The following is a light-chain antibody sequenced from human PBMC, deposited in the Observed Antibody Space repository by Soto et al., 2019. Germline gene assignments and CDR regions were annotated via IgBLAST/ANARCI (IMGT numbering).Light chain of an antibody. CDR2: GAF. CDR3: QQSYNTPWT. V-gene: IGKV1-39*01. CDR1: QTISRY. J-gene: IGKJ1*01. Sequence: DIQMTQSPSSLSASVGDRVTITCRASQTISRYANWYQQKPGKDPKLLISGAFDLQTEVPSRFSGSGSGTDFTLTITGLQPDDFATYYCQQSYNTPWTFGQGTKVEIK.